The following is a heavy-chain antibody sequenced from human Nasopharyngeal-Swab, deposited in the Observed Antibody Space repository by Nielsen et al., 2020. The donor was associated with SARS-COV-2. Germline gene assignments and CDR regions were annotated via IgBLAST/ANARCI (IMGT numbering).Heavy chain of an antibody. J-gene: IGHJ6*03. V-gene: IGHV3-11*04. CDR3: ARGLYYYYYYYMDV. CDR2: ISSSGSTI. CDR1: GFTFSDYY. Sequence: GGSLRLSCAASGFTFSDYYMSWIRQAPGKGLEWVSYISSSGSTIYYADSVKGRFTISRDNAKNPLYLQMNSLRAEDTAVYYCARGLYYYYYYYMDVWGKGTTVTVS. D-gene: IGHD2-15*01.